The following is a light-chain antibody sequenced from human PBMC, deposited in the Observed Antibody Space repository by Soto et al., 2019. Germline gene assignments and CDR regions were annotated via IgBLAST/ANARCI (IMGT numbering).Light chain of an antibody. Sequence: SYELTQPPSVSVAPGQTATMTCAGNNIGSKSVHWYQQRPGQAPVLVVYDDSGRPSGIPERLSGTNSGSTATLTISRVEGGDEADYFCQVWDISSDHVVFGGGTKLTVL. CDR2: DDS. CDR1: NIGSKS. V-gene: IGLV3-21*02. J-gene: IGLJ2*01. CDR3: QVWDISSDHVV.